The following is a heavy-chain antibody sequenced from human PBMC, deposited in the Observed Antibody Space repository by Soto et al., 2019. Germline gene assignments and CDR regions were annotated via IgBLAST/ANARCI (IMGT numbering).Heavy chain of an antibody. Sequence: ASVKVSCKASGGTFSSYGISWVRQAPGQGLEWMGRIIPFLGTTNYAQNFQDRLTVTADTSTNTAFMELSSLRSDDTAVYYCAREGYTSSSIHSFLDSWGQGTLVTVSS. V-gene: IGHV1-69*10. CDR2: IIPFLGTT. J-gene: IGHJ4*02. CDR1: GGTFSSYG. D-gene: IGHD6-6*01. CDR3: AREGYTSSSIHSFLDS.